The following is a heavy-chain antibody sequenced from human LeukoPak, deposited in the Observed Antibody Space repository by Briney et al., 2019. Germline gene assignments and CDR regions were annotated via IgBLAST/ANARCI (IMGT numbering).Heavy chain of an antibody. D-gene: IGHD6-19*01. CDR2: IKQDGSEE. CDR3: ARTYSSGWYYFDY. CDR1: GFTFSSYW. J-gene: IGHJ4*02. V-gene: IGHV3-7*03. Sequence: PGGSPRLSCAASGFTFSSYWMSWVRQAPGKGLEWVANIKQDGSEEYYVDSVKGRFTISRDNAKNSLYLQMNSLRAEDTAVYYCARTYSSGWYYFDYWGQGTLVTVSS.